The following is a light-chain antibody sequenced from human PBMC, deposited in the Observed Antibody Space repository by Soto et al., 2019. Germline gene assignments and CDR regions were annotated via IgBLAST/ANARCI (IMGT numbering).Light chain of an antibody. J-gene: IGLJ1*01. Sequence: QSALTQPASVSWSPGQSITISCTGTSSDVGGYDYVSWYQQHPGKAPKLMIYDVTNRPSGVSNRFSGSKSGNTASLTISGLQAEDEADYYCISYASINTYVFGTGTKVTVL. CDR1: SSDVGGYDY. CDR3: ISYASINTYV. CDR2: DVT. V-gene: IGLV2-14*01.